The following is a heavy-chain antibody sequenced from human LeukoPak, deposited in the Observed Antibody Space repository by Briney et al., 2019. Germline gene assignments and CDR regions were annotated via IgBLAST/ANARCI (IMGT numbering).Heavy chain of an antibody. J-gene: IGHJ4*02. CDR3: ATDIVGATWND. CDR1: GYTFTSYY. Sequence: ASAKVSCKASGYTFTSYYMHWVRQAPGQGLEWMGIINPSGGSTSYAQKFQGRVTMTRDMSTSTVYMELSSLRSEDTAVYYCATDIVGATWNDWGQGTLVTVSS. CDR2: INPSGGST. V-gene: IGHV1-46*01. D-gene: IGHD1-26*01.